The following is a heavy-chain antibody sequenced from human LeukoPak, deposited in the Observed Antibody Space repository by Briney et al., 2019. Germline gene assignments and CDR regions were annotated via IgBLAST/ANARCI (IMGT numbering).Heavy chain of an antibody. Sequence: GGSLRLSCAASGSTFSSYAMSWIRQGPGKGLEWVSGISDSGGSTYYADSVKGRFTISRDNSKNTLYLQMNSLRAEDTAVYYCARDPNSSGWYMYNWFDPWGQGTLVTVSS. D-gene: IGHD6-19*01. J-gene: IGHJ5*02. CDR2: ISDSGGST. V-gene: IGHV3-23*01. CDR3: ARDPNSSGWYMYNWFDP. CDR1: GSTFSSYA.